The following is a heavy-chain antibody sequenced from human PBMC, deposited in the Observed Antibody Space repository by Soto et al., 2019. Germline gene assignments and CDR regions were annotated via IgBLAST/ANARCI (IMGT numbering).Heavy chain of an antibody. D-gene: IGHD4-17*01. J-gene: IGHJ6*02. CDR2: IVVGSGNT. Sequence: GASVKVSCKASGFTFTSSALQWVRQARGQRLEWIGWIVVGSGNTNYAQKFQERVTITRDVSTSTAYMELSSLRSEDTAVYYCAADKEAYGDYYYYYGMDVWGQGTTVTVSS. CDR3: AADKEAYGDYYYYYGMDV. V-gene: IGHV1-58*01. CDR1: GFTFTSSA.